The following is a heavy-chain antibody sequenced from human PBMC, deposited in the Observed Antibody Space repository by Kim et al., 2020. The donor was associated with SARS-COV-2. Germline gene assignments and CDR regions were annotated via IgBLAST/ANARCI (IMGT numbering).Heavy chain of an antibody. CDR3: AREPAGTRTDY. D-gene: IGHD1-1*01. CDR1: GGSVSSGSCY. V-gene: IGHV4-61*01. J-gene: IGHJ4*02. CDR2: IYYSGTT. Sequence: SETLSLTCTVSGGSVSSGSCYWSWIRQPPGKGLEWIGSIYYSGTTNYNPSIKSRVTISVDTSKNHFSLKLSSVTAADTAVYYCAREPAGTRTDYWGQGTLVTVSS.